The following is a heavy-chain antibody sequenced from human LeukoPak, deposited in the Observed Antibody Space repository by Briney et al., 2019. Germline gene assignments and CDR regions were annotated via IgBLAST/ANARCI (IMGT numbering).Heavy chain of an antibody. J-gene: IGHJ4*02. D-gene: IGHD4-17*01. V-gene: IGHV4-4*07. CDR2: IYTSGTT. CDR3: ARLSTVTTSFDY. Sequence: PSETLSLTCTVPGGSISSYYWSWIRQPAGKGLEWIGRIYTSGTTHYNPSLKSRVTISVDTSKNQFSLKLSSVTAADTAGYYCARLSTVTTSFDYWGQGTLVTVSS. CDR1: GGSISSYY.